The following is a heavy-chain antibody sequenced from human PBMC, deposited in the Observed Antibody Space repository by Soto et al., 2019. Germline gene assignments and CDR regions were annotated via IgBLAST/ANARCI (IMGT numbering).Heavy chain of an antibody. CDR1: GYSFTTYW. D-gene: IGHD3-22*01. CDR2: IYPGDSDT. CDR3: ASRVTMIVVVSDAFDI. J-gene: IGHJ3*02. Sequence: GESLKISCKGSGYSFTTYWIGWVRQMPGKGLEWMGIIYPGDSDTKYSPSFQGQVTISADRSTSTAFLQWSSLKASDTAMYYCASRVTMIVVVSDAFDIWGQGTMVTVSS. V-gene: IGHV5-51*01.